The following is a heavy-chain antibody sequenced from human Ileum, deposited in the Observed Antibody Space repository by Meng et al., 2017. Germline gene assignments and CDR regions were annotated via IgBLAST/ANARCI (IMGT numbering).Heavy chain of an antibody. J-gene: IGHJ4*02. V-gene: IGHV4-61*01. CDR2: TYYTGLT. D-gene: IGHD1-14*01. CDR3: ARTYNTPFFDS. Sequence: QVDLQDSGPGPVRPSETLPRSCPCSGASVNFGLYFWSWIRQSPGKTLEWIGHTYYTGLTNYNPSLKSRVAISLDASKNQFSLKLNSVPAADSAVYFCARTYNTPFFDSWGQGTLVTVSS. CDR1: GASVNFGLYF.